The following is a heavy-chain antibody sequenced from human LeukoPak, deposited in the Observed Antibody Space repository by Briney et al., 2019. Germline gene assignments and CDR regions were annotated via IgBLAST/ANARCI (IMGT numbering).Heavy chain of an antibody. D-gene: IGHD3-22*01. V-gene: IGHV3-21*01. CDR2: ISSSSSYI. Sequence: GGSLRLSCAASGFTFSSYSMNWVRQAPGKGLEWVSSISSSSSYIYYADSVKGRFTISRDNAKNSLYLQMNSLRAEDTAVYYCARDDYYYDSSGYWYFDLWGRGTLVIVSS. CDR3: ARDDYYYDSSGYWYFDL. J-gene: IGHJ2*01. CDR1: GFTFSSYS.